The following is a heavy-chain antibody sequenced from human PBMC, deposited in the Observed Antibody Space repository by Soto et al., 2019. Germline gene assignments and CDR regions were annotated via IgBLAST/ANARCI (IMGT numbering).Heavy chain of an antibody. CDR1: GFTFSSYG. Sequence: PGGSLRLSCAASGFTFSSYGMHWVRQAPGKGLEWVAVISYDGSNKYYADSVKGRFTISRDNSKNTLYLQMNSLRAEDTALFYFAKGFEWELLTYAFDIWGQGTMVTV. V-gene: IGHV3-30*18. CDR3: AKGFEWELLTYAFDI. D-gene: IGHD1-26*01. J-gene: IGHJ3*02. CDR2: ISYDGSNK.